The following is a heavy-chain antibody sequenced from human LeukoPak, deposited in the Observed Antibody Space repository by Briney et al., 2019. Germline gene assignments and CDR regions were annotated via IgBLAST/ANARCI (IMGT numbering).Heavy chain of an antibody. D-gene: IGHD2-2*01. CDR3: VRHYIYQKIDY. CDR1: GYSFTNNW. V-gene: IGHV5-51*01. CDR2: TYPGDSNT. Sequence: GESLKISCKGSGYSFTNNWIGWVRQMSGKGLEWMGITYPGDSNTRYSPSFQGQVIISADKSINTAYLQWGSLKASDTAMYYCVRHYIYQKIDYWGQGTLVTVSS. J-gene: IGHJ4*02.